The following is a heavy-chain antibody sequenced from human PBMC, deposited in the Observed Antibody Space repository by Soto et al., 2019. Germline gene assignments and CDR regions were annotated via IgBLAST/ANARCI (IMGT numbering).Heavy chain of an antibody. D-gene: IGHD2-15*01. CDR3: ARAHAPTLPFDY. Sequence: LSLTCTVAGGSMRNAYWRWIRQPPGKRLEWIGFIFHSGNAKYNPSLKSRVTISIDTSKSQFSLSLDSVTAAGTAVYFCARAHAPTLPFDYWGLGTLVTVSS. J-gene: IGHJ4*01. CDR2: IFHSGNA. CDR1: GGSMRNAY. V-gene: IGHV4-59*01.